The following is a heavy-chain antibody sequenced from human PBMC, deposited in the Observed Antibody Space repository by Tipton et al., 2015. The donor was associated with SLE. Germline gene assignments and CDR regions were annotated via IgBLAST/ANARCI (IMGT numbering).Heavy chain of an antibody. Sequence: TLSLTCTVSGGSISSGGLFWSWVRQHPGKGLEWIGYIYYTGSTKYNPSLKSRVTMSLDKSKTQFSLNVTSVTAADTAVYYCAKSRESLFDHWGQGTLVIVSS. V-gene: IGHV4-61*05. J-gene: IGHJ5*02. CDR3: AKSRESLFDH. CDR2: IYYTGST. CDR1: GGSISSGGLF.